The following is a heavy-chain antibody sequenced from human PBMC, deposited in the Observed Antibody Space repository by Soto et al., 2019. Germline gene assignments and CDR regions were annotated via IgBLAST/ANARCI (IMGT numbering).Heavy chain of an antibody. CDR1: GCSFTSNNW. J-gene: IGHJ4*02. CDR3: ASRDPGTSVDY. Sequence: XETLCLTCSVSGCSFTSNNWWTWVRQPPGQGLEWIGETYRTGSTNYNPSLKSRVTISLDKSENQFSLKVTSLTAADTAVYYCASRDPGTSVDYWGQGTLVTVS. V-gene: IGHV4-4*02. CDR2: TYRTGST. D-gene: IGHD1-7*01.